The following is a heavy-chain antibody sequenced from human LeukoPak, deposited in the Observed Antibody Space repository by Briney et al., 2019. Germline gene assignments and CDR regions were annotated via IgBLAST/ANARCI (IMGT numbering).Heavy chain of an antibody. V-gene: IGHV4-34*01. CDR3: VLRPRYSNGWYADGFAY. CDR1: GGSFSGYY. Sequence: SETLSLTCAVYGGSFSGYYWSWIRQPPGKGLEWIGEINHSGSTNYNPSLKSRVTISVDTSKNQFSLKLSSVTAADTAVYYCVLRPRYSNGWYADGFAYWGQGTLVTVSS. CDR2: INHSGST. D-gene: IGHD6-19*01. J-gene: IGHJ4*02.